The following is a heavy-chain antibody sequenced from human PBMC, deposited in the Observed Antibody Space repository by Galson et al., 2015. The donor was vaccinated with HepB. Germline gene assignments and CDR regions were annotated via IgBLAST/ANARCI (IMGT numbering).Heavy chain of an antibody. CDR3: ATIRLRNWFDP. J-gene: IGHJ5*02. D-gene: IGHD5-12*01. CDR1: GYTFINYD. V-gene: IGHV1-24*01. Sequence: SVKVSCKASGYTFINYDINWVRQAPGKGLEWMGGFDPEDGETIYAQKFQGRVTMTEDTSTDTAYMELSSLRSEDTAVYYCATIRLRNWFDPWGQGTLVTVSS. CDR2: FDPEDGET.